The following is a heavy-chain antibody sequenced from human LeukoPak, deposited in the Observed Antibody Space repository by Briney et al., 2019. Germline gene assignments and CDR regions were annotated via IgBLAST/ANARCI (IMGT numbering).Heavy chain of an antibody. D-gene: IGHD2-15*01. CDR3: VRHLSAGRPAFDI. J-gene: IGHJ3*02. V-gene: IGHV4-59*08. CDR2: IYYSVST. Sequence: SETLSLTCTVSGGSINSYYWSWIRQPPGKGLEWIGYIYYSVSTNYNPSLKSRVTISVDTSNNKFSLKLTSLTAADTAVYYCVRHLSAGRPAFDIWGQGTMVTVSS. CDR1: GGSINSYY.